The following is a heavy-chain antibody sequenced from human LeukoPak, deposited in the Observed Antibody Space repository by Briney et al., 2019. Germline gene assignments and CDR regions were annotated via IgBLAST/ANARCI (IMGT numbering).Heavy chain of an antibody. Sequence: PGGSLRLSCAASGFTFSSYGKHWVRQAPGKGLEWVAVIWYDGSNKYYADSVKGRFTISRDNSKNTLYLQMNSLRAEDTAVYYCARDSSSSVYYYYGMDVWGQGTTVTVSS. V-gene: IGHV3-33*01. J-gene: IGHJ6*02. CDR3: ARDSSSSVYYYYGMDV. CDR1: GFTFSSYG. D-gene: IGHD6-6*01. CDR2: IWYDGSNK.